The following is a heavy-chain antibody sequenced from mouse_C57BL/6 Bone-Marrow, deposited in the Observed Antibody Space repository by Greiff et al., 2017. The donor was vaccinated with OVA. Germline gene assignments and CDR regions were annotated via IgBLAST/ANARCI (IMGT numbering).Heavy chain of an antibody. CDR1: EYEFPSHD. V-gene: IGHV5-2*03. J-gene: IGHJ2*01. CDR2: INSDGGST. D-gene: IGHD2-5*01. CDR3: ARRHYYSNFHFDY. Sequence: DVKLVESGGGLVQPGESLKLSCESNEYEFPSHDMSWVRKTPEKRLELVAAINSDGGSTYYPDTMERRFIISRDNTKKTLYLQMSSLRSEDTALYYCARRHYYSNFHFDYWGQGTTLTVSS.